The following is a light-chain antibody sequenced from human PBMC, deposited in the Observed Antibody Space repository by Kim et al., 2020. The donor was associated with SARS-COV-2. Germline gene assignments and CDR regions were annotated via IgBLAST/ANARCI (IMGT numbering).Light chain of an antibody. CDR1: SLRSYY. CDR2: GKN. J-gene: IGLJ2*01. CDR3: NSRDSSDNVV. Sequence: SSELTQDPAVSVALGQTVRITCQGDSLRSYYATWYQQKPGQAPIIVIYGKNIRPSGIPDRFSGSSSRNTASLTITGTQAGDEADYYCNSRDSSDNVVFGGGTQLTVL. V-gene: IGLV3-19*01.